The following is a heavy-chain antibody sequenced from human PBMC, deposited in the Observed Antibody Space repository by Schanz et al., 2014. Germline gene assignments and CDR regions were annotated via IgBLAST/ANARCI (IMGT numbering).Heavy chain of an antibody. CDR2: VTPGGGA. V-gene: IGHV3-23*01. CDR3: AKNWKDDQKVVRPGWSDGMDV. D-gene: IGHD3-3*01. CDR1: EPTLSTHA. Sequence: LESGGTLVQPGGSRRLSCAGSEPTLSTHAMTWVRQAPGKGLGWVSTVTPGGGAFYAYTVKGRSPVSRDNSKNMLFLQMNSLRVEDTAIYYCAKNWKDDQKVVRPGWSDGMDVWGQGTTVTVSS. J-gene: IGHJ6*02.